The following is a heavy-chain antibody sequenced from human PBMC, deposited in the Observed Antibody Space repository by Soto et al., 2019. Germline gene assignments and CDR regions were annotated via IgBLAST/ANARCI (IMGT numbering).Heavy chain of an antibody. Sequence: ASVKVSCKAIGYSFTSHYMHWVRQAPGQGLEWMGTIYPGGVNIGYAQKFKGRVTMTKDTSTSTVYMELNSLTSEDTAVYYCVTDNSRQDLAWWFDPWGQGTRVTVSS. CDR2: IYPGGVNI. J-gene: IGHJ5*02. D-gene: IGHD1-1*01. V-gene: IGHV1-46*01. CDR3: VTDNSRQDLAWWFDP. CDR1: GYSFTSHY.